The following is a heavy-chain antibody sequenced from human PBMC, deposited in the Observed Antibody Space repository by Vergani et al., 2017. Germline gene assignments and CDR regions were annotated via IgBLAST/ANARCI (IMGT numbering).Heavy chain of an antibody. Sequence: QVQLVESGGGVVQPGRSLRLSCAASGFTFSSYGMHWVRQAPGKGLEWVAVISYDGSNKYYADSVKGRFTISRDNSKNTLYLQMNSLRAEDTAVYYCAKDAAAGTPLYYYYYYGMDVWGQGTTVTVSS. CDR3: AKDAAAGTPLYYYYYYGMDV. D-gene: IGHD6-13*01. CDR2: ISYDGSNK. CDR1: GFTFSSYG. J-gene: IGHJ6*02. V-gene: IGHV3-30*18.